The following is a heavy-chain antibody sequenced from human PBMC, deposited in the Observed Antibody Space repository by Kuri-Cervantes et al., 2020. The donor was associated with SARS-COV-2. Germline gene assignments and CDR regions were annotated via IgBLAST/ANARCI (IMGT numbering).Heavy chain of an antibody. V-gene: IGHV1-24*01. Sequence: ASVKVSCKVSGYTLTELSMHWVRQAPGKGLEWMGGFDPEDGETIYAQKLQGRVTMTTDTSTSTAYMELRSLRSDDTAVYYCARDGNPSSGWYYYYYGMDVWGQGTTVTVSS. D-gene: IGHD6-19*01. CDR3: ARDGNPSSGWYYYYYGMDV. J-gene: IGHJ6*02. CDR2: FDPEDGET. CDR1: GYTLTELS.